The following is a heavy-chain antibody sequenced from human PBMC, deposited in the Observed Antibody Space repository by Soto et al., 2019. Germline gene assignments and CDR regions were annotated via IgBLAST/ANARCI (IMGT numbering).Heavy chain of an antibody. CDR1: GFTFSSYA. CDR3: AILSWGGDDYGDYVSDWGHDFYFDY. D-gene: IGHD4-17*01. Sequence: GGSLRLFCAASGFTFSSYAMSWVRQAPGKGLEWVSAISGSGGSTYYADSVKGRFTISRDNSKNTLYLQMNSLRAEDTAVYYCAILSWGGDDYGDYVSDWGHDFYFDYWGQGTLVTVSS. V-gene: IGHV3-23*01. J-gene: IGHJ4*02. CDR2: ISGSGGST.